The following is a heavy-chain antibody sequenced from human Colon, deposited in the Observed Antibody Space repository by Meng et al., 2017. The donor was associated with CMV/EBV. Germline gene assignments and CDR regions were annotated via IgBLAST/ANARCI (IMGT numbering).Heavy chain of an antibody. V-gene: IGHV3-30*02. CDR3: AKKKTPGDYYFYGLDV. Sequence: GESLKISCAASGFAFNNYGMHWVRQAPGRGLEWVAYTRPDGSNKFYADSVKGRFTISKDNSNNTVSLQMNNLRGEDTAMYYCAKKKTPGDYYFYGLDVWGQGTTVTVSS. D-gene: IGHD4-23*01. CDR2: TRPDGSNK. CDR1: GFAFNNYG. J-gene: IGHJ6*02.